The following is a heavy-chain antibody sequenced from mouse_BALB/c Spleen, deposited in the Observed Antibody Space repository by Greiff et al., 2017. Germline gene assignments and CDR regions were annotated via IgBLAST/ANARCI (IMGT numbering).Heavy chain of an antibody. J-gene: IGHJ4*01. D-gene: IGHD2-10*01. CDR3: ARWMGLLGGAMDY. CDR2: ISSGGGNT. CDR1: GFTFSSYA. Sequence: EVHLVESGGGLVKPGGSLKLSCAASGFTFSSYAMSWVRQTPEKRLEWVATISSGGGNTYYPDSVKGRFTISRDNAKNNLYLQMSSLRSEDTALYYCARWMGLLGGAMDYWGQGTSVTVSS. V-gene: IGHV5-9*03.